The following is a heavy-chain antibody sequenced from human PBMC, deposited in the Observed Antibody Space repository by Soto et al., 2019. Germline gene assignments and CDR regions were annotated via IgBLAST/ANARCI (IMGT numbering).Heavy chain of an antibody. D-gene: IGHD3-16*01. CDR1: GSTFSRSA. Sequence: ASVKVSCKASGSTFSRSALQWMRQSRGQGLEWIGWIVVGTGYTNYAQTFQERVSITRDMSTSTAYMELSSLRYEDTAVYYCAAGLITFGGGKPHYYMDVWGKGSTVTVSS. CDR3: AAGLITFGGGKPHYYMDV. J-gene: IGHJ6*03. CDR2: IVVGTGYT. V-gene: IGHV1-58*01.